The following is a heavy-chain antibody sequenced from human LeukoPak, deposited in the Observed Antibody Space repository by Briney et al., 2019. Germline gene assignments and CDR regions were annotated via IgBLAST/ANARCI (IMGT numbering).Heavy chain of an antibody. CDR3: ARGVDTLLWFGELLSPGEFDH. J-gene: IGHJ4*02. V-gene: IGHV3-7*03. Sequence: PGGSLRLSCTASGFTFSMYWMSWVRQAPGKGLEWVANIKEYGNENYYVDSVKGRFTISRDNAKNSLYLQMSSLRAEDTAVYYCARGVDTLLWFGELLSPGEFDHWGQGTLVTVSS. CDR1: GFTFSMYW. D-gene: IGHD3-10*01. CDR2: IKEYGNEN.